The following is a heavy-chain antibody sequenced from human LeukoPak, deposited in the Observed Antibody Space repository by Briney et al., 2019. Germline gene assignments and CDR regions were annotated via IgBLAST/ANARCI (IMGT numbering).Heavy chain of an antibody. J-gene: IGHJ6*03. CDR2: ISYDGSNK. D-gene: IGHD6-13*01. CDR1: GFTFSSYG. CDR3: VRDPSYGSSWYYYMDV. Sequence: PGRSLRLSCAASGFTFSSYGMHWVRQAPGKGLEWVAVISYDGSNKYYADSVKGRFTISRDNSKNPLYLQMNSLRAEDTAVYYCVRDPSYGSSWYYYMDVWGKGTTVTVSS. V-gene: IGHV3-30*03.